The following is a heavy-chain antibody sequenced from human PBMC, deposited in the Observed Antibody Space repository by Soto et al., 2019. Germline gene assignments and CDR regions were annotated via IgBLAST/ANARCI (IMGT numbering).Heavy chain of an antibody. J-gene: IGHJ5*02. CDR2: ISSDGNNK. CDR3: AKDLLPNTVTTCGS. Sequence: QVQLVESGGGAVQPGRSLRLSCAASGFTFDSHGMHWVRQAPGKGLEWVAVISSDGNNKYYADSVKGQFTISRDNFNNILYLQMSRLRAEDTAVYYCAKDLLPNTVTTCGSWGQGTLVTVSS. V-gene: IGHV3-30*18. D-gene: IGHD4-17*01. CDR1: GFTFDSHG.